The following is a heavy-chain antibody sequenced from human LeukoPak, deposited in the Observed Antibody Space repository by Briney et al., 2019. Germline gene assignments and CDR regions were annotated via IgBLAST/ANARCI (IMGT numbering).Heavy chain of an antibody. J-gene: IGHJ3*02. D-gene: IGHD3-22*01. Sequence: ASVKVSCKASGYTFTDYYIHWVRQAPGQGLEWMGWINPYSGDTNYAQKFQGRVTMTRDTSISTAYMELSSLRSDDTAVDYCARDSRNYYDSRGGGDEAFDIWGQGTMVTVSS. CDR3: ARDSRNYYDSRGGGDEAFDI. V-gene: IGHV1-2*02. CDR1: GYTFTDYY. CDR2: INPYSGDT.